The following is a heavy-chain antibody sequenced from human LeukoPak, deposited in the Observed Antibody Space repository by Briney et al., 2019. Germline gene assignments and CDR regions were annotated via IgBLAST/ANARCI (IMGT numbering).Heavy chain of an antibody. D-gene: IGHD6-19*01. Sequence: SQTLSLTCAISGDSVSSNSAAWNWIRQSPSRGLGWLGRTYYRSKWYNDYAVSVKSRITINPDTSKTQFSLQLNSVTPEDTAVYYCARDRGFGSGWSYNWFDPWGQGTPVTVSS. V-gene: IGHV6-1*01. J-gene: IGHJ5*02. CDR3: ARDRGFGSGWSYNWFDP. CDR2: TYYRSKWYN. CDR1: GDSVSSNSAA.